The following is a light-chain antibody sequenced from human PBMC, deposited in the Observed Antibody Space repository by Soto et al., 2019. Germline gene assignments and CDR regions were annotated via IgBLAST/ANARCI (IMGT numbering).Light chain of an antibody. J-gene: IGLJ3*02. V-gene: IGLV2-8*01. CDR2: EVN. CDR1: SSDVGRYKY. Sequence: QSVLTQPPSASGSPGQSVTISCTVTSSDVGRYKYASWYQQYPGKAPKVMIYEVNKRPSGVPDRFSGSKSGNTASLTVSGPQTEDEAHYYCSSFAGSSKLVFGGGTKLTVL. CDR3: SSFAGSSKLV.